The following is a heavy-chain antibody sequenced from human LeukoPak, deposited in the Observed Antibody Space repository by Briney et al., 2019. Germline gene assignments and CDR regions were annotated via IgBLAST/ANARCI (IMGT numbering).Heavy chain of an antibody. D-gene: IGHD5-18*01. CDR1: GFTLDDYG. Sequence: PGGSLRLSCATSGFTLDDYGMSWVRQAPGKGLEWVSDINWNGRRTGYADSVKGRFTISRDNAKNSLYLQMNSLRAEDTALYYCARRDTVMVGFEYWGQGTLVTVSS. CDR3: ARRDTVMVGFEY. J-gene: IGHJ4*02. CDR2: INWNGRRT. V-gene: IGHV3-20*04.